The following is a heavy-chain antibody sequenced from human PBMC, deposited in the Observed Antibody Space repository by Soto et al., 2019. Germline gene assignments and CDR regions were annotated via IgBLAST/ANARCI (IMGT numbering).Heavy chain of an antibody. V-gene: IGHV3-23*01. CDR1: GFTFSSYA. CDR3: ALAGYSSGWYEAIYFDY. Sequence: GGSLRLSCAASGFTFSSYAMSWVRQAPGKGLEWVSAISGSGGSTYYADSVKGRFTISRDNSKNTLYLQMNSLRAEDTAVYYCALAGYSSGWYEAIYFDYWGQGTLVTVSS. J-gene: IGHJ4*02. CDR2: ISGSGGST. D-gene: IGHD6-19*01.